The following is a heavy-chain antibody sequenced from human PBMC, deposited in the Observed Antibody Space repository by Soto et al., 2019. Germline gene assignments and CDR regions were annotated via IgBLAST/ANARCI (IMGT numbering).Heavy chain of an antibody. Sequence: ASVKVSCKASGYTFTSYGISWVRQAPGQGLEWMGLICGYNGDTNYAQKFQGRVTMTVDTFTTTAFMELTSLTSDDRAVYYCAKNGQPPYYYYGMDVWGQGTTVTVS. V-gene: IGHV1-18*01. D-gene: IGHD2-8*01. J-gene: IGHJ6*02. CDR3: AKNGQPPYYYYGMDV. CDR2: ICGYNGDT. CDR1: GYTFTSYG.